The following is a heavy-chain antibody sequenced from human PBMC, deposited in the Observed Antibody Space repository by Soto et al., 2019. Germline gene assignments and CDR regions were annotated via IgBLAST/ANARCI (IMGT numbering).Heavy chain of an antibody. Sequence: QAQXVESGGGVVQXGRSXRLSCATSGFTFSAYSMPWVRQAPGKGLXWVAVISFDGSNAYYADSVKGRFXXXXXXXXXXXXXXXXXXXXEDTALYHCARMLMIRGTRIGADVWGHGTTVIVSS. CDR3: ARMLMIRGTRIGADV. V-gene: IGHV3-30-3*01. J-gene: IGHJ6*02. CDR1: GFTFSAYS. CDR2: ISFDGSNA. D-gene: IGHD3-10*01.